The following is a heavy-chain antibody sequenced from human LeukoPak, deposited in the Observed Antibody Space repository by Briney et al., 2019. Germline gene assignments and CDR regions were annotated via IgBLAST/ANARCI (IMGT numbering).Heavy chain of an antibody. CDR1: GFTFTSYW. D-gene: IGHD6-25*01. V-gene: IGHV3-48*01. CDR3: AREGSGWDFDY. Sequence: PGGSLRLSCAASGFTFTSYWLSWVRQAPGKGLEWVSYISSSISTMYYADSVKGRFTISRDNAKNSLYLQMNSLRAEDTAMYYCAREGSGWDFDYWGQGTLVTVSS. CDR2: ISSSISTM. J-gene: IGHJ4*02.